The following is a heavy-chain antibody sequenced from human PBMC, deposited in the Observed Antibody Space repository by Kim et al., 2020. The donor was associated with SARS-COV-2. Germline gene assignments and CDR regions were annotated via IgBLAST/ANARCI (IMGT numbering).Heavy chain of an antibody. J-gene: IGHJ6*03. Sequence: GRFTIYRDNSKNTLYLKMNSLRAEDTAVYYCARERTFDCLFQGGYYYMDVWGKGTTVTVSS. CDR3: ARERTFDCLFQGGYYYMDV. D-gene: IGHD3-9*01. V-gene: IGHV3-66*01.